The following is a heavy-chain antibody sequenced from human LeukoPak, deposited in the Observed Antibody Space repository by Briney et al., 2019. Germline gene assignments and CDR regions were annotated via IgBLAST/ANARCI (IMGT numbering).Heavy chain of an antibody. CDR2: ISGGGGTI. CDR3: ARNQEIDYYDSSGFYWGVEY. CDR1: GFTFSAYS. D-gene: IGHD3-22*01. J-gene: IGHJ4*02. V-gene: IGHV3-48*01. Sequence: GGSLRLSCAASGFTFSAYSMNWVRQAPGKGLEWASFISGGGGTIYYADSVKGRFTISRDNAKNSLHLQMDSLRVEDTAVYYCARNQEIDYYDSSGFYWGVEYWGQGTLVTVSS.